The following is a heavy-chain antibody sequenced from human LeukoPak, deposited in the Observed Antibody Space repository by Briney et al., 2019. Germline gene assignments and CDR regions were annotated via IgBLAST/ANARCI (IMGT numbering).Heavy chain of an antibody. CDR3: ARSSGWFEFSGNWFDP. CDR1: GYTFTGYY. Sequence: ASVKVSCKASGYTFTGYYMHWVRQAPGQGLEWMGWMNPNSGNTGYAQKFQGRVTMTRNTSISTAYMELSSLTSEDTAVYYCARSSGWFEFSGNWFDPWGQGTLVTVSS. V-gene: IGHV1-8*02. J-gene: IGHJ5*02. CDR2: MNPNSGNT. D-gene: IGHD6-19*01.